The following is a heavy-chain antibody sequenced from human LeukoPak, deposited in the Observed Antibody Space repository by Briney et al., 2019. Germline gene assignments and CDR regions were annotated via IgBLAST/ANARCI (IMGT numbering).Heavy chain of an antibody. CDR1: GGSISSGDYY. CDR3: ARLRLRFLEWLPDYFDY. V-gene: IGHV4-30-4*01. D-gene: IGHD3-3*01. J-gene: IGHJ4*02. Sequence: SETLSLTCTVSGGSISSGDYYWSWIRQPPGKGLEWIGYIYYSGSTYYNPSLKSRVTISVDTSKNQFSLKLSSVTAADTAVYYCARLRLRFLEWLPDYFDYWGQGTLVTVSS. CDR2: IYYSGST.